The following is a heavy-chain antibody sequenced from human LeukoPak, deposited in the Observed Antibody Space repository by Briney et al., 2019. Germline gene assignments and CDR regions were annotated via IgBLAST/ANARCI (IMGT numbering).Heavy chain of an antibody. CDR3: ASSPASSSSWYAIDN. CDR1: GFTLSKYE. J-gene: IGHJ4*01. Sequence: GGSLRLLCAACGFTLSKYEMQCLRQAGGKALEWVSAIGSRGDTYYPGSGKGRFTISREKAKYSLYLQMNTLGATDTAVYDCASSPASSSSWYAIDNWGQEPWSPSPQ. CDR2: IGSRGDT. V-gene: IGHV3-13*01. D-gene: IGHD6-13*01.